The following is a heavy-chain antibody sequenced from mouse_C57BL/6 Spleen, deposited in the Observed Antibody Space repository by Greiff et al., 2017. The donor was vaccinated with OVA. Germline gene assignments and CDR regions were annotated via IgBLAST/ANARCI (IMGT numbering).Heavy chain of an antibody. D-gene: IGHD1-1*01. Sequence: VQLQQPGAELVKPGASVKIPCKASGYTFTDYNMDWVKQSHGKSLEWIGDINPNNGGTIYNQKFKGKATLTVDKSSSTAYMELRSLTSEDTAVYYCARSHYYGSSYLWFAYWGQGTLVTVSA. J-gene: IGHJ3*01. CDR1: GYTFTDYN. CDR2: INPNNGGT. V-gene: IGHV1-18*01. CDR3: ARSHYYGSSYLWFAY.